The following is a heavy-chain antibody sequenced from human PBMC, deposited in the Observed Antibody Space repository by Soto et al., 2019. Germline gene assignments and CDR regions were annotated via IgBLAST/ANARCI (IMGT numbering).Heavy chain of an antibody. CDR1: GFTFRSYA. J-gene: IGHJ4*02. D-gene: IGHD2-15*01. CDR2: VSIGGST. Sequence: GGSLKLSFTASGFTFRSYARGWSRQGPGKGLEWVAVVSIGGSTHYADSVRGRFTISRDNSKNTLSLQMNSLTAEDTAVYFCAKRRGAGGHFDYWGQGALVTVSS. CDR3: AKRRGAGGHFDY. V-gene: IGHV3-23*01.